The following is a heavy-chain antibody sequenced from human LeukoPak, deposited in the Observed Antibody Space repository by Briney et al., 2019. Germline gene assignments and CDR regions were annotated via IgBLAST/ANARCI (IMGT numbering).Heavy chain of an antibody. CDR1: GFTFSSYW. D-gene: IGHD3-9*01. Sequence: GGSLRLSCAASGFTFSSYWMSWVPQPPGKGLEWVGNINQDGNQKYYVDSVKGRFTISRDNAKNSLYLKMNSLRAEDTAVYYCARLASGLRYFDWLLSPGWFDPWGQGTLVTVSS. CDR2: INQDGNQK. V-gene: IGHV3-7*01. CDR3: ARLASGLRYFDWLLSPGWFDP. J-gene: IGHJ5*02.